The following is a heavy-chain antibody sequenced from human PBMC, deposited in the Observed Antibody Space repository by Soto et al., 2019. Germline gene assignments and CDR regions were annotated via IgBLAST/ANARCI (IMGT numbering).Heavy chain of an antibody. D-gene: IGHD2-15*01. CDR3: ARDMGTRGYCSGGSCEGAFDI. CDR1: GGSISSGGYY. J-gene: IGHJ3*02. V-gene: IGHV4-31*03. Sequence: SETLSLTCTVSGGSISSGGYYWSWIRQHPGKGLEWIGYIYYSGSTYYNPSLKSRVTISVDTSKNQFSLKLSSVTAADTAVYYCARDMGTRGYCSGGSCEGAFDIWGQGTMVTVSS. CDR2: IYYSGST.